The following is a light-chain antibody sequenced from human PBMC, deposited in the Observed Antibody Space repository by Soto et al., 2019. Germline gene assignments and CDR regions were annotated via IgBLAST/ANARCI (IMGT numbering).Light chain of an antibody. CDR2: GAS. Sequence: EIVMRQSPATLSVSPGQRATLSCRASQSVRTTVAWYHQRPGQAPRLLIYGASTRATGVPDRLSGGGSGTDFTLTVTSLQSEDFGLYYCQQYTDWPTTFGRGTKVEIK. CDR1: QSVRTT. V-gene: IGKV3-15*01. CDR3: QQYTDWPTT. J-gene: IGKJ1*01.